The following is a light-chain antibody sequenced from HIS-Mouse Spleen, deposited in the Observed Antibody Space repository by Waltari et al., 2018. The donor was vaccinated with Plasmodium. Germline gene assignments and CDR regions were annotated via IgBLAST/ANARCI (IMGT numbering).Light chain of an antibody. V-gene: IGKV1-5*03. CDR3: QQYNSYSWT. J-gene: IGKJ1*01. Sequence: DIQMTQSPSTLSASVGARVTITCRASQSISSWLAWYQQKTGKAPKLLIYKASSLESGVPSRFSGSGSGTEFTLTISSLQPDDFATYYCQQYNSYSWTFGQGTKVEIK. CDR2: KAS. CDR1: QSISSW.